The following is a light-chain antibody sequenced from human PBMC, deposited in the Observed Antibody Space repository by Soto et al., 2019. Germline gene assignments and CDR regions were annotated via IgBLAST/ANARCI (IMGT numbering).Light chain of an antibody. V-gene: IGKV1-9*01. CDR2: AAS. CDR3: QQLRSYPST. J-gene: IGKJ4*01. Sequence: IQLTQSPSSLSASVGDRVTITCRASQDNSSSSGWDQQKPGKAPKLLTYAASILQSGVPSRVSGRGFGTVFTLSISSLQAEDFASYFCQQLRSYPSTFGGGTKVEIK. CDR1: QDNSSS.